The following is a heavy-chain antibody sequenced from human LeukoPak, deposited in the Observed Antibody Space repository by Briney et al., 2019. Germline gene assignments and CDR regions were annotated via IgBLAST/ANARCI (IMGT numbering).Heavy chain of an antibody. CDR2: IYTSGST. D-gene: IGHD6-19*01. CDR3: ASVRGYSSGWYASGFDP. CDR1: GGSINNYY. J-gene: IGHJ5*02. Sequence: SETLSLTCTVSGGSINNYYWSWIRQPAGKGLEWIGRIYTSGSTNYNPSLRSRVTMSVDTSKNQFSLKLSSVTAADTAVYYCASVRGYSSGWYASGFDPWGQGTLVTVSS. V-gene: IGHV4-4*07.